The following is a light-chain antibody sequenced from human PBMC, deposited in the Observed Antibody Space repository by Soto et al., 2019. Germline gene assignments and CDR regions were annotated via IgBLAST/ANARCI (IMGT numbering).Light chain of an antibody. Sequence: QSVLTQPASVSGSPGQSITISCTGTSSYVGSYILVSWYQQHPGKAPKLMIYEASKRPSGVSNRFSGSKSGNTASLTISGLQAEDEADYYCCSYAGSSTYVFGGGTKVTVL. CDR1: SSYVGSYIL. CDR2: EAS. V-gene: IGLV2-23*01. J-gene: IGLJ2*01. CDR3: CSYAGSSTYV.